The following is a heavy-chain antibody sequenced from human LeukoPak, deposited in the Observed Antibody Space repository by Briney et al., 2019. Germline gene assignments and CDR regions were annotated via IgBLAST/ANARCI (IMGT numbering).Heavy chain of an antibody. Sequence: ASVKVSCKASGYTFTSYGISWVRQAPGQGLEWMGWIGAYNGNTNYAQKLQGRVTMTTDTSTSTAYMELRSLRSDDTAVYYCARDLSPMVRGVISDYWGQGTLVTVSS. CDR1: GYTFTSYG. CDR2: IGAYNGNT. J-gene: IGHJ4*02. CDR3: ARDLSPMVRGVISDY. V-gene: IGHV1-18*01. D-gene: IGHD3-10*01.